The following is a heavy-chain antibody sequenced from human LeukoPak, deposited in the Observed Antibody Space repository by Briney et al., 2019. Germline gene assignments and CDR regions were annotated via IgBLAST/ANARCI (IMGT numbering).Heavy chain of an antibody. V-gene: IGHV3-66*01. Sequence: GGSLRLSCAASGFTVSSNYMSWVRQAPGKGLEWVSVIYTGGSTYYADSVKGRFTISRDKSKNTLYLQMNSLRAEDTAVYYCARGDGYNSYYFDYWGQGTLVTVSS. J-gene: IGHJ4*02. CDR2: IYTGGST. CDR3: ARGDGYNSYYFDY. CDR1: GFTVSSNY. D-gene: IGHD5-24*01.